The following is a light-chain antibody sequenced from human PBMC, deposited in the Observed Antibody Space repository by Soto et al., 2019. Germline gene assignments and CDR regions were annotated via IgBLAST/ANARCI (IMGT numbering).Light chain of an antibody. Sequence: SVLTQPPSVSAAPGQKVTISCSGSSSNIGSNYVSWYQQLPGTAPTLLIYEDNKRPSGIPDRFSGSKSGTSATLGITGLQTGDEADYYCGTWDSSLSAVMFGGGTQLTVL. V-gene: IGLV1-51*02. CDR3: GTWDSSLSAVM. CDR2: EDN. CDR1: SSNIGSNY. J-gene: IGLJ3*02.